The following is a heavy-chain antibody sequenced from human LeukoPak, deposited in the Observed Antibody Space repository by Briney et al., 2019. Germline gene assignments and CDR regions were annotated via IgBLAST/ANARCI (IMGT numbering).Heavy chain of an antibody. V-gene: IGHV4-34*01. Sequence: KPSETLSLTCAVYGGSFSGYYWSWIRQPPGKGLEWIGEINHSGSTNYNPSLKSRVTISVDTSKNQFSLKLSSVTAADTAVYYCARRSYDFWSGYSYYMDVRGKGTTVTVSS. CDR1: GGSFSGYY. J-gene: IGHJ6*03. D-gene: IGHD3-3*01. CDR3: ARRSYDFWSGYSYYMDV. CDR2: INHSGST.